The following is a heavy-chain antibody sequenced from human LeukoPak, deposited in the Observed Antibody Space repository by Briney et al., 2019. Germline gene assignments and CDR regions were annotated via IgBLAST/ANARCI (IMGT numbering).Heavy chain of an antibody. V-gene: IGHV4-4*07. CDR1: GGSISSYY. CDR3: ARDRARGSGSYYNVISYYYYMDV. D-gene: IGHD3-10*01. Sequence: SETLSLTCTVSGGSISSYYWSWIRQPAGKGLEWIGRIYTSGSITYNPSLKSRVSMSVDTSKNQFSLKLSSVTAADTAVYYCARDRARGSGSYYNVISYYYYMDVWGKGTTVTISS. CDR2: IYTSGSI. J-gene: IGHJ6*03.